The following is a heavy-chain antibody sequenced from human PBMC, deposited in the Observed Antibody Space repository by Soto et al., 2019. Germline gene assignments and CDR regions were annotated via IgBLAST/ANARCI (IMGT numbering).Heavy chain of an antibody. V-gene: IGHV4-59*12. D-gene: IGHD3-22*01. CDR2: IYYSGST. CDR3: ARDYTYYYDSSGHPYGLDV. Sequence: SETLSLTCTVSGGSISSYYWSWIRQPPGKGLEWIGYIYYSGSTNYNPSLKSRVTISVDTSKNQFSLKLSSVTAADTAVYYCARDYTYYYDSSGHPYGLDVWAQGTTVTVSS. CDR1: GGSISSYY. J-gene: IGHJ6*02.